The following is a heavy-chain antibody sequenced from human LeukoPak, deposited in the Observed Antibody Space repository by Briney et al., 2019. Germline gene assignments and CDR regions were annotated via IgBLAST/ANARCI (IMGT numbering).Heavy chain of an antibody. V-gene: IGHV6-1*01. CDR1: GDSVSSNSAA. CDR2: TYYKSKWYN. CDR3: ARHSGSYYQFDY. Sequence: SQTLSPTCAISGDSVSSNSAAWNWIRQSPSRGLEWLGRTYYKSKWYNDYAVSVKSRITINPDTSKNQFSLQLNSVTAADTAVYYCARHSGSYYQFDYWGQGTLVTVSS. D-gene: IGHD1-26*01. J-gene: IGHJ4*02.